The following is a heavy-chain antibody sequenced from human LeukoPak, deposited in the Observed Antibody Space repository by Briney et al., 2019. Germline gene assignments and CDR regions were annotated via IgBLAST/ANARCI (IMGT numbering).Heavy chain of an antibody. CDR1: GFTFSRFG. CDR3: ARDRNTDFWSGYYTNYFDY. D-gene: IGHD3-3*01. Sequence: GGSLRLSCAASGFTFSRFGMHWVRQAPGQGLEWVSFILYDGSEKYYADSVKGRFTISRDNSRNTLSLQMSSLRVEDTAVYYCARDRNTDFWSGYYTNYFDYWGQGTLVTVSS. J-gene: IGHJ4*02. CDR2: ILYDGSEK. V-gene: IGHV3-30*02.